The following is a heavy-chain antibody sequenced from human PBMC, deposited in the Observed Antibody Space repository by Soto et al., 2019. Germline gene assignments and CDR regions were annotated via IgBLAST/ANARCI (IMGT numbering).Heavy chain of an antibody. CDR3: AKRPLGAGTCDY. J-gene: IGHJ4*02. D-gene: IGHD3-10*01. CDR2: INVYDGNT. Sequence: QVQLVQSGAEVKKPGASVKVSCKASGYTFSDYGISWVRQAPGQGLEWMGWINVYDGNTKYSQKLQGRVTMTADTPTATAYMGLRRLRSDDTAVYFCAKRPLGAGTCDYWGQGTLVTVSS. V-gene: IGHV1-18*01. CDR1: GYTFSDYG.